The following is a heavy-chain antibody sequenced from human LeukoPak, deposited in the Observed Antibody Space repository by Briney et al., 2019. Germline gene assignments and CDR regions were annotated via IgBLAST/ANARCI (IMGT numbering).Heavy chain of an antibody. J-gene: IGHJ4*02. CDR3: AKADSSGWSTFDY. D-gene: IGHD6-19*01. CDR1: GFTFSSYA. Sequence: GGSLRLSCAASGFTFSSYAMSWVRQAPGKGLEWVSAISAYSGSTYYSDSVKGRFTISRDNSKDTLYLQMNPLRGEDTAVYYCAKADSSGWSTFDYWGQGTLVTVSS. V-gene: IGHV3-23*01. CDR2: ISAYSGST.